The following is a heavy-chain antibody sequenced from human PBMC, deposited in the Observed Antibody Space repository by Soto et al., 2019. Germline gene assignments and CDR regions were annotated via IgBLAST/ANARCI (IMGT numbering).Heavy chain of an antibody. D-gene: IGHD6-6*01. CDR2: FDPEDGET. V-gene: IGHV1-24*01. CDR3: ATDRSKFNRKERAFEY. J-gene: IGHJ4*02. Sequence: GASVKVSCKVSGYTLTELSMHWVRQAPGKGLEWMGGFDPEDGETIYAQKFQGRVTMTEDTSTDTAYMELSSLRSEDTAVYYCATDRSKFNRKERAFEYWGKGTLVTVSA. CDR1: GYTLTELS.